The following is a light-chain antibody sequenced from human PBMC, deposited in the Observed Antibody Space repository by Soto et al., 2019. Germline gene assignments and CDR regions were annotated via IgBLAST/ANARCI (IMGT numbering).Light chain of an antibody. Sequence: EVVMRQSPATLSVSPGEGATLSCRASQGIGNNYLAWYQQKPGQAPRLLISGASRRAAGIPDRFSGSGSGTDFTLTISRLESEDFAVYYCQRYGSSPPHTFGQGTKLEIK. CDR2: GAS. V-gene: IGKV3-20*01. CDR1: QGIGNNY. J-gene: IGKJ2*01. CDR3: QRYGSSPPHT.